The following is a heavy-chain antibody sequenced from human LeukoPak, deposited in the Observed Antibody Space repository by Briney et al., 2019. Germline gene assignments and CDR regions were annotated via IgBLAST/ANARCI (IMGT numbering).Heavy chain of an antibody. V-gene: IGHV4-59*01. D-gene: IGHD5-24*01. J-gene: IGHJ4*02. CDR1: GGSISSYY. Sequence: SETLSLTCTVSGGSISSYYWSWIRQPPGKGLEWIGYIYYSGSTNYNPSLKSRVTISVDTSKNQFSLKLGSVTAADTAVYYCARGDGYTLGYWGQGTLVTVSS. CDR2: IYYSGST. CDR3: ARGDGYTLGY.